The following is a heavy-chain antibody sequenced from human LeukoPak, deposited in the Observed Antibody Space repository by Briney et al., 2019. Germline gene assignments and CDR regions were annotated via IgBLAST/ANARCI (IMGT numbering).Heavy chain of an antibody. CDR1: GGSISSGSYY. CDR2: IYTSGST. CDR3: ARQGLMGWIQLWLPRLALFDY. D-gene: IGHD5-18*01. V-gene: IGHV4-61*02. Sequence: TPSETLSLTCTVSGGSISSGSYYWSWIRQPAGKGLEWIGRIYTSGSTNYNPSLKSRVTISVDTSKNQFSLKLSSVTAADTAVYYCARQGLMGWIQLWLPRLALFDYWGQGTLVTVSS. J-gene: IGHJ4*02.